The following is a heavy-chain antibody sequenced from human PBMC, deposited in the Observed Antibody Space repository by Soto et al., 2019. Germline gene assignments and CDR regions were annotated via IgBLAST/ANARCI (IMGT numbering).Heavy chain of an antibody. CDR3: AKDWYKYGEFDY. CDR2: ISYDGSKK. V-gene: IGHV3-30*18. J-gene: IGHJ4*02. Sequence: GGSLRLSCVGSGFTFGDYGMQWVRQAPGKGLEWVAVISYDGSKKYYADSVKGRFTISRDNSKNTLYLQMNSLKVEDTAVYYCAKDWYKYGEFDYWGQGTLVTLSS. D-gene: IGHD1-1*01. CDR1: GFTFGDYG.